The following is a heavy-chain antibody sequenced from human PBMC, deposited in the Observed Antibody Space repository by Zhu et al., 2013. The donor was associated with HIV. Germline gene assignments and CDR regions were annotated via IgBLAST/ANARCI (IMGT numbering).Heavy chain of an antibody. J-gene: IGHJ6*02. CDR3: AREAWVWGSYRSRGYYYYGMDV. CDR2: IIPIFGTA. V-gene: IGHV1-69*01. D-gene: IGHD3-16*02. CDR1: GGTFSSYA. Sequence: QVQLVQSGAEVKKPGSSVKVSCKASGGTFSSYAISWVRQAPGQGLEWMGGIIPIFGTANYAQKFQGRVTITADESTSTAYMELSSLRSEDTAVYYCAREAWVWGSYRSRGYYYYGMDVWGQGTTVTVSS.